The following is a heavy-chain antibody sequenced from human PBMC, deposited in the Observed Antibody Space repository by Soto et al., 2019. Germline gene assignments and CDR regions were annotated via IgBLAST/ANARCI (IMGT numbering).Heavy chain of an antibody. CDR2: ISGSGAIT. Sequence: EVLLLESGGGLVQPGGSLRLSCVASGFTFKNYDMRWVRQAPGKGLEWVSGISGSGAITYYADSVRGRFTISRDNSKNTLYLQLNSLRAEDTAIYYCAKDRQSRSYYESAGHYNNWGQGTLVTVSS. CDR1: GFTFKNYD. CDR3: AKDRQSRSYYESAGHYNN. V-gene: IGHV3-23*01. J-gene: IGHJ4*02. D-gene: IGHD3-10*01.